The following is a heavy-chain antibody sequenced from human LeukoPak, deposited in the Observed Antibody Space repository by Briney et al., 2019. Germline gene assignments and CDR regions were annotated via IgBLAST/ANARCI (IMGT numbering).Heavy chain of an antibody. CDR2: INAGNGNT. CDR1: GYTFTSCA. V-gene: IGHV1-3*01. J-gene: IGHJ4*02. Sequence: ASVKVSCKASGYTFTSCAVHWVRQAPGQRLEWMGWINAGNGNTKYSQKFQDRVTITRDTSASTAYMELRSLRSDDTAVYYCARKATNFDYWGQGTLVTVSS. D-gene: IGHD1-26*01. CDR3: ARKATNFDY.